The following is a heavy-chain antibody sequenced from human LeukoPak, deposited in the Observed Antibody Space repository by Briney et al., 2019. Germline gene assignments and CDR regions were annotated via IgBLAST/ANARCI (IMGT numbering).Heavy chain of an antibody. CDR1: GYSFTGYY. Sequence: ASVNVSCKASGYSFTGYYMHWVRQAPGQGLEWVGWMNPHSGGTNDAQKFQGRVTMTRDTSISTAYMELSRLTSDDTAVYFCARALTSRSFFDYWGQGTLVTVSS. CDR3: ARALTSRSFFDY. D-gene: IGHD3-10*01. V-gene: IGHV1-2*02. J-gene: IGHJ4*02. CDR2: MNPHSGGT.